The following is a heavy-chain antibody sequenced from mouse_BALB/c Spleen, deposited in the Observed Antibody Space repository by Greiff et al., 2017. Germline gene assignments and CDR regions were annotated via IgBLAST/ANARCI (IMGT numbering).Heavy chain of an antibody. Sequence: QVQLQQSGPGLVAPSQSLSITCTVSGFSLTSYGVHWVRQPPGKGLEWLGVIWAGGSTSYNSALMSRLSISKDNSKSQVFLKMNSLQTDDTAMYYCATITTATNFDVWGAGTTVTVSS. D-gene: IGHD1-2*01. CDR1: GFSLTSYG. CDR2: IWAGGST. CDR3: ATITTATNFDV. J-gene: IGHJ1*01. V-gene: IGHV2-9*02.